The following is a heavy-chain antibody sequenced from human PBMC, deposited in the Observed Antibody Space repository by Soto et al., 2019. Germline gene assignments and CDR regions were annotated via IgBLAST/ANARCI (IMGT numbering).Heavy chain of an antibody. CDR1: GFLFSGYA. J-gene: IGHJ1*01. V-gene: IGHV3-30*04. Sequence: QVQLVESGGGVVQPGVSLRLSCATSGFLFSGYAMHWVRQTPGKGLEWVAVISYDGKEKYYADSAEGRFTISRESSGVTQHPQMSRLRVDDTSAYYCARGRGLAARPQHLYHWGQETQVPHYS. CDR2: ISYDGKEK. CDR3: ARGRGLAARPQHLYH. D-gene: IGHD6-6*01.